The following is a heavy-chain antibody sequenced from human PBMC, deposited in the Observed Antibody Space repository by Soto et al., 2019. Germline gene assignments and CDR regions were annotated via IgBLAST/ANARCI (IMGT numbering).Heavy chain of an antibody. V-gene: IGHV1-69-2*01. D-gene: IGHD2-21*01. Sequence: EVQLVQSGAEVKKPGATVKISCKVSGFKFIDYYLYWVHQAPGKALEWMGRVDPEDGETVYSEKFQGRLTITADTSRDIAHMELSGLRSEDTAVYFCATTTAVIVAQGPMDVWGQGTTVIVSS. CDR3: ATTTAVIVAQGPMDV. CDR2: VDPEDGET. CDR1: GFKFIDYY. J-gene: IGHJ6*02.